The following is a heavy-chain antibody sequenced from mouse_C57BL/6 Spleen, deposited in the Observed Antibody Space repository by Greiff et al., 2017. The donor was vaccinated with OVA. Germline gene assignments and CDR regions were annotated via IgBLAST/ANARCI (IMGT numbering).Heavy chain of an antibody. CDR3: ARIVSNYWCAY. J-gene: IGHJ3*01. CDR2: INYDGSST. D-gene: IGHD2-5*01. Sequence: EVKLMESEGGLVQPGSSMKLSCTASGFTFSDYYMAWVRQVPEKGLEWVANINYDGSSTYYLASLKSRFIISRDNAKNILYLQMSSLKSEDTATYYCARIVSNYWCAYWGQGTLVTVSA. CDR1: GFTFSDYY. V-gene: IGHV5-16*01.